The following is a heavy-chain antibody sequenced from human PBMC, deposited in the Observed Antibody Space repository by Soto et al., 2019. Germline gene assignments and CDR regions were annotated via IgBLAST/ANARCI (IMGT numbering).Heavy chain of an antibody. CDR2: ISYDGSNK. CDR1: GFTFSSYA. D-gene: IGHD1-26*01. CDR3: ARDRWELRDYYYGMDV. J-gene: IGHJ6*02. V-gene: IGHV3-30-3*01. Sequence: QVQLVESGGGVVQPGRSLRLSCAASGFTFSSYAMHWVRQAPGKGLEWVAVISYDGSNKYYADSVKGRFTISRDNSKNTLYLQMNSLRAEDTAVYYCARDRWELRDYYYGMDVWGQGTTVTVSS.